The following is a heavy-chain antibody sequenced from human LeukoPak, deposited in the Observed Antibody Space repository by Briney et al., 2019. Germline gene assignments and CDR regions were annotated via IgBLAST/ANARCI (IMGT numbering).Heavy chain of an antibody. CDR3: ARAVVPAAPYYYGMDV. CDR1: GFTVNNNY. Sequence: GGSLRLSCAASGFTVNNNYMSWVRQAPGKGLEWVSVIYSGGSTYYADSVEGRFTISRDNSKNTLYLQMNSLRAKDTAVYYCARAVVPAAPYYYGMDVWGQGTTVTVSS. J-gene: IGHJ6*02. D-gene: IGHD2-2*01. V-gene: IGHV3-53*01. CDR2: IYSGGST.